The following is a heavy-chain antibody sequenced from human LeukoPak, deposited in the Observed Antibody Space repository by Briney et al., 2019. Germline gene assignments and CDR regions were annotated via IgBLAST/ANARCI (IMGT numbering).Heavy chain of an antibody. Sequence: GASVNVSCTASGGTFSSYAISWVRQAPGQGLEWMGGIIPIFGTANYAQKFQGRVTITADESTSTAYMELSSLRSEDTAVYYCARYCSSTSCYEGYYYYGMDVWGQGTTVTVSS. CDR2: IIPIFGTA. J-gene: IGHJ6*02. V-gene: IGHV1-69*01. CDR3: ARYCSSTSCYEGYYYYGMDV. D-gene: IGHD2-2*01. CDR1: GGTFSSYA.